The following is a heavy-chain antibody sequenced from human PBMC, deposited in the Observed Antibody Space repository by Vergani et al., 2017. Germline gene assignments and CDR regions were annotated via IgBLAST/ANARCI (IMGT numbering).Heavy chain of an antibody. D-gene: IGHD2-8*01. CDR2: INPNSGGT. CDR3: AREDIVLMVYANFDY. V-gene: IGHV1-2*02. J-gene: IGHJ4*02. CDR1: GGTFSSYA. Sequence: QVQLVQSGAEVKKPGSSVKVSCKASGGTFSSYAISWVRQAPGQGLEWMGRINPNSGGTNYAQKFQGRVTMTRDTSISTAYMELSRLRSDDTAVYYCAREDIVLMVYANFDYWGQGTLVTVSS.